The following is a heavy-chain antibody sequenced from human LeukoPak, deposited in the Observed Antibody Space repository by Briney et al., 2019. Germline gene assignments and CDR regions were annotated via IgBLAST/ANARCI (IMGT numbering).Heavy chain of an antibody. D-gene: IGHD1/OR15-1a*01. J-gene: IGHJ4*02. CDR3: ARDRHWTNDWVFDY. V-gene: IGHV4-59*01. CDR2: ISYSGST. Sequence: SETLSLTCTVSGGSISSYYWSWIRQPPGKGLEWIGYISYSGSTDYNPSLKSRVTISGDTSKNQFSLKLRSVTAADTAVYHCARDRHWTNDWVFDYWGQGTLVTVSS. CDR1: GGSISSYY.